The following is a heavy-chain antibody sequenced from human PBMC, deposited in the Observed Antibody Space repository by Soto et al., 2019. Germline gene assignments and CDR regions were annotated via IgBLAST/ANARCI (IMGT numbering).Heavy chain of an antibody. CDR3: AGDYDFWRGYYSRGNWFDP. Sequence: SVKVSCKASGGTFSIYTISWVRQAPGQGLEWMGRIIPILGIANYAQKFQGRVTITADKSTSTAYMELSSLRSEDTAVYYCAGDYDFWRGYYSRGNWFDPWGQGTLVTVSS. CDR1: GGTFSIYT. V-gene: IGHV1-69*02. J-gene: IGHJ5*02. CDR2: IIPILGIA. D-gene: IGHD3-3*01.